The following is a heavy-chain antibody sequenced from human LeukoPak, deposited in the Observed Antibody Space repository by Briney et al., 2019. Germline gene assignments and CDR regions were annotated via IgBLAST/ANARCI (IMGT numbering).Heavy chain of an antibody. J-gene: IGHJ5*02. Sequence: PSESRSLTCTVSGGSISSSSYYWGWIRQPPGKGLEWIGSIYYSGSTYYNPSLKSRVTISVDTSKNQCSLKLSSVTAADTAVYYCARHWAPRGLLWFGEFYNWFDPWGQGTLVTVSS. CDR2: IYYSGST. CDR1: GGSISSSSYY. V-gene: IGHV4-39*01. D-gene: IGHD3-10*01. CDR3: ARHWAPRGLLWFGEFYNWFDP.